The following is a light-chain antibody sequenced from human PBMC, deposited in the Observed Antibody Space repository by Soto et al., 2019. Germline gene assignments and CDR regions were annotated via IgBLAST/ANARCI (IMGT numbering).Light chain of an antibody. Sequence: DIQMTQSPSTLSASVGDRVTITCRASQSISSWLAWYQQKPGKAPKLLIYDASSLESGVPSRFSGSGSGTEFTLTISSLQPDDFATYYCQHYNSYSWTFGHGTKVDIK. CDR2: DAS. CDR3: QHYNSYSWT. V-gene: IGKV1-5*01. CDR1: QSISSW. J-gene: IGKJ1*01.